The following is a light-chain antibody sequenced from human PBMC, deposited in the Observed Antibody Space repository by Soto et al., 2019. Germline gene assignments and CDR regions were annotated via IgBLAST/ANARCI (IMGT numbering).Light chain of an antibody. CDR3: SSYRSGSTLV. CDR2: DVN. CDR1: SSDVGGSNY. Sequence: QSALTQPASVSGSPGQSITISCTGTSSDVGGSNYVSWYQQHPGKAPKLMIYDVNNWPSGISNRFSGSKSGNTASLTISGLQAEDEADYYCSSYRSGSTLVFGGGTQLTVL. J-gene: IGLJ2*01. V-gene: IGLV2-14*01.